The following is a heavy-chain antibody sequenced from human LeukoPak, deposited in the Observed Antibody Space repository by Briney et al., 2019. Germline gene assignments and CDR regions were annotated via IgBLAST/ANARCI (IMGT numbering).Heavy chain of an antibody. V-gene: IGHV1-18*01. CDR2: ISAYNGNT. D-gene: IGHD3-22*01. CDR3: ARVAPRITMIVVVTPNWFDP. J-gene: IGHJ5*02. CDR1: GGTFSSYA. Sequence: GASVKVSCKASGGTFSSYAISWVRQAPGQGLEWMGWISAYNGNTNYAQKLQGRVTMTTDTSTSTAYMELRSLRSDDTAVYYCARVAPRITMIVVVTPNWFDPWGQGTLVTVSS.